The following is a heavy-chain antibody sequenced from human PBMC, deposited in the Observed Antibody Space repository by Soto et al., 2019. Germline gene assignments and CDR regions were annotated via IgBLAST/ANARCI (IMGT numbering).Heavy chain of an antibody. J-gene: IGHJ4*01. V-gene: IGHV3-23*01. CDR2: IGDNGVTT. D-gene: IGHD2-21*01. Sequence: PGGSLRLSCAASGFTFSTFAMTWVRQAPGKGLEWVSSIGDNGVTTHYAESVKGRFTISRDNAKNTLYLHMNTLRAEDTAVYYCARDSGFSLAGPIFDFWGQGTLVTVSS. CDR3: ARDSGFSLAGPIFDF. CDR1: GFTFSTFA.